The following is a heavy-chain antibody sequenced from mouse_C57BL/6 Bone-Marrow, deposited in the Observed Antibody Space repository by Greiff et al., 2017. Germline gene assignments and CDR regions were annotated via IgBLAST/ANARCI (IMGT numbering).Heavy chain of an antibody. CDR2: ISNGGGST. Sequence: EVMLVESGGGLVQPGGSLKLSCAASGFTFSDYYMYWVRQTPEKRLEWVAYISNGGGSTYYPDTVKGRFTISRDNAKNTLYLQMSRVKSEDTAMYYGASPYYGSSYGYFDVWGTGTTVTVSS. V-gene: IGHV5-12*01. J-gene: IGHJ1*03. CDR3: ASPYYGSSYGYFDV. D-gene: IGHD1-1*01. CDR1: GFTFSDYY.